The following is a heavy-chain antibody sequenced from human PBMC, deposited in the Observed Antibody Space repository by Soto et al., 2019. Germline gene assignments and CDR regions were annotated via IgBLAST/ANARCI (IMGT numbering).Heavy chain of an antibody. V-gene: IGHV3-15*01. J-gene: IGHJ4*02. CDR1: GFTFSNAW. Sequence: PGGSLRLSCAASGFTFSNAWMSWVRQAPGRGLEWVGRIKSKTDGGTTDYAAPVKGRFTISRDDSKNTLYLQMNSLKTEDTAVYYCTTDPTSPLLGEFDYWGKGTLVTAPQ. CDR3: TTDPTSPLLGEFDY. CDR2: IKSKTDGGTT. D-gene: IGHD2-21*01.